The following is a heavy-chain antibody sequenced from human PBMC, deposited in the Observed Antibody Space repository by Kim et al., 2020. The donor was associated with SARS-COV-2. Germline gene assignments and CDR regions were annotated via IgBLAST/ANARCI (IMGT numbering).Heavy chain of an antibody. CDR2: IYYSGST. V-gene: IGHV4-39*02. D-gene: IGHD3-22*01. CDR3: ARESVGYYDSSGYYYGDAFDI. Sequence: SETLSLTCTVSGGSISSSSYYWGWIRQPPGKGLEWIGSIYYSGSTYYNPSLKSRVTISVDTSKNQFSLKLSSVTAADTAVYYCARESVGYYDSSGYYYGDAFDIWGQGTMVTVSS. J-gene: IGHJ3*02. CDR1: GGSISSSSYY.